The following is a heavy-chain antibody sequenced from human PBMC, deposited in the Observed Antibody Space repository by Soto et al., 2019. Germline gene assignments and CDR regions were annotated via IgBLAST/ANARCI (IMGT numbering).Heavy chain of an antibody. CDR2: IYHTGST. V-gene: IGHV4-4*02. Sequence: QVQLQESGPRLVKPSGTLSLTCAVSGASISSTNWWTLVRQPPGKGLEWIGAIYHTGSTTYNPSLKSRVTISLAKSNNLSSLNLSSVTAAATAVYYCATLPPRIVVVVLPSPTWGQGTLVTVSS. CDR3: ATLPPRIVVVVLPSPT. D-gene: IGHD2-15*01. J-gene: IGHJ4*02. CDR1: GASISSTNW.